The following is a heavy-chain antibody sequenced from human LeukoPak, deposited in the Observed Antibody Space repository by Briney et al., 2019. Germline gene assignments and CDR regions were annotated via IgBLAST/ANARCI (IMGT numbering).Heavy chain of an antibody. D-gene: IGHD2-15*01. J-gene: IGHJ4*02. CDR3: ARHEVGYCSGGSCPYYFDY. CDR2: MEYSGST. Sequence: SETLSLTCSVSGGSISGYYWSWIRRPPGKGLEWIAYMEYSGSTRYNPSLQSRVTISVDTSKNQFSLKLSSVTVADTAVYYCARHEVGYCSGGSCPYYFDYWGQGTLVTVSS. V-gene: IGHV4-59*08. CDR1: GGSISGYY.